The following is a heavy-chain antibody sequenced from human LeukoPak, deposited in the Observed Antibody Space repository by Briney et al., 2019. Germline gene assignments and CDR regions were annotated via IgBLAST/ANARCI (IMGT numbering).Heavy chain of an antibody. J-gene: IGHJ4*02. CDR1: GFPFSAVS. Sequence: GGSLSLSWFASGFPFSAVSWMGVAHPPGKGREGVAVISYDGSNKYYADSVKGRFTISRDNAQNSLYLQMNSLRAEDTAIYYCVRDRGTYRPIDYWGQGTLVTVSS. CDR2: ISYDGSNK. D-gene: IGHD1-26*01. V-gene: IGHV3-30-3*01. CDR3: VRDRGTYRPIDY.